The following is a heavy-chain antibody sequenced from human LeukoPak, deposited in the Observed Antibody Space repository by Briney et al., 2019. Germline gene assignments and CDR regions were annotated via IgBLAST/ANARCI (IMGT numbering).Heavy chain of an antibody. J-gene: IGHJ4*02. V-gene: IGHV4-39*01. CDR2: IYYSGST. D-gene: IGHD3-16*01. CDR1: GGSISSSSYY. Sequence: SETLSLTCTVSGGSISSSSYYWGWIRQPPGKGLEWIGSIYYSGSTYYNPSLKSRVTISVDTSKNQFSLKLSSVTAADTAVYYCASLMTTRTFDYWGQGTLVTVSS. CDR3: ASLMTTRTFDY.